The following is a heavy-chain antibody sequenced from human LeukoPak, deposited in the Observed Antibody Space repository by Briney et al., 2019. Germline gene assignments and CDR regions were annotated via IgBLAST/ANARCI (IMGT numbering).Heavy chain of an antibody. Sequence: PSETLSLTCTVSGGSLSSSSYYWGWIRQPPERGLEWIGSIYYSGSAYYNPSLKSRVTISVDTSKNQFSLKLSSVTAADTAVYYCASKYYYDSGGWGQGTLVTVSS. CDR2: IYYSGSA. V-gene: IGHV4-39*07. CDR3: ASKYYYDSGG. CDR1: GGSLSSSSYY. J-gene: IGHJ4*02. D-gene: IGHD3-22*01.